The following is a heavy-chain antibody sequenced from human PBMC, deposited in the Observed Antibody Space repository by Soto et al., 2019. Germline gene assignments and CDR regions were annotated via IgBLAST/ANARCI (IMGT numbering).Heavy chain of an antibody. Sequence: SVKVSCKASGGTFSSYAISWVRQAPGQGLEWMGGIIPIFGTTNYAQKFQGRVTITADASTSTAYMELRSLRSEDTAVYYCARDPEGKEKNFDYWGQGTLVTVSS. V-gene: IGHV1-69*13. CDR1: GGTFSSYA. J-gene: IGHJ4*02. CDR3: ARDPEGKEKNFDY. CDR2: IIPIFGTT.